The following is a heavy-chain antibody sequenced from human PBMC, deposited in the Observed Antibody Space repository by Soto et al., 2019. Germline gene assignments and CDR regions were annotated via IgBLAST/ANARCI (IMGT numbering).Heavy chain of an antibody. CDR3: ARGISCSGGSCYSGYNWFDP. CDR2: IYYSGST. J-gene: IGHJ5*02. V-gene: IGHV4-30-4*01. Sequence: PSETLSLTCTVSGGSISSGDYYWSWIRQPPGKGLEWIGYIYYSGSTYYNPSLKSRVTISVDTSKNQFSLKLSSVTAADTAVYYCARGISCSGGSCYSGYNWFDPWGQGTLVTVSS. D-gene: IGHD2-15*01. CDR1: GGSISSGDYY.